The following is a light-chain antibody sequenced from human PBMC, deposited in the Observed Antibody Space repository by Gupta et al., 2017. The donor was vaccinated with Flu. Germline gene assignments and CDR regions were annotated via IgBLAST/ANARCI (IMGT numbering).Light chain of an antibody. Sequence: PGRAPKLLNYATSTLQSGVPSRFSGSGSGTEFTLTIDSLQPEDFANYYCEQSDTYPFTFGPGTKGDVK. J-gene: IGKJ3*01. CDR3: EQSDTYPFT. CDR2: ATS. V-gene: IGKV1-9*01.